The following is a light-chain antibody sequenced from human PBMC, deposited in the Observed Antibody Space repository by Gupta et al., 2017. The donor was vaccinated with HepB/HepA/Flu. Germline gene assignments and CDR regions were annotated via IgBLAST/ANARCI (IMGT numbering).Light chain of an antibody. Sequence: IVMTQSPLSLPVIPGEPASISCRSSQSLLHSNGYTYLDWYLQKPGQSPQLLIYLASNRASGVPDRFSGSGSGTDFTLKISRVEPEDVGVYYCMQPFPSLTFGQGTRLEI. J-gene: IGKJ5*01. CDR3: MQPFPSLT. CDR1: QSLLHSNGYTY. V-gene: IGKV2-28*01. CDR2: LAS.